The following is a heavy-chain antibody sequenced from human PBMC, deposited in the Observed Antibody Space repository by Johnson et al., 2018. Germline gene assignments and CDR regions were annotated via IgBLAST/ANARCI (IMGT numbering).Heavy chain of an antibody. V-gene: IGHV5-51*03. J-gene: IGHJ3*02. CDR3: AGYLLGGAFDI. D-gene: IGHD2/OR15-2a*01. Sequence: VQLVESGAEVKKPGESLKISCKGSGNSFISYWIAWVRQMPGKGLEWMGIIYPGDSDTRYSPSFQGQVTISVDKSIRTAYLQWSSLKASDTAVYYCAGYLLGGAFDIWGQGTMVIVSS. CDR2: IYPGDSDT. CDR1: GNSFISYW.